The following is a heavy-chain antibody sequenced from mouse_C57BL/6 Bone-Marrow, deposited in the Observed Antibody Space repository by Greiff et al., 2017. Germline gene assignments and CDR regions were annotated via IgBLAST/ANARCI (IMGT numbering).Heavy chain of an antibody. CDR2: IDPENGDT. CDR3: TTDGYPYWYFDV. D-gene: IGHD2-3*01. V-gene: IGHV14-4*01. J-gene: IGHJ1*03. CDR1: GFNIKDDY. Sequence: VQLQQSGAELVRPGASVKLSCTASGFNIKDDYMHWVKQRPEQGLEWIGWIDPENGDTEYASKFQGKATITADTSSNTAYLQLSSLTSEDTAVYYCTTDGYPYWYFDVWGTGTTVTVSS.